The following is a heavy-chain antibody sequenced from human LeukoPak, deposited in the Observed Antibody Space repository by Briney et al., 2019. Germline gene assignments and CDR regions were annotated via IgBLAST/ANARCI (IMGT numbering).Heavy chain of an antibody. D-gene: IGHD3-10*01. V-gene: IGHV4-39*07. J-gene: IGHJ6*02. CDR1: GGSISSSSYY. CDR3: ARDKGLHYYGSGSSYYYGMDV. Sequence: PSETLSLTCTVSGGSISSSSYYWGWIRQPPGKGLEWIGSIYYSGSTYYNPSLKSRVTISVDTSKNQFSLKLSSVTAADTAVYYCARDKGLHYYGSGSSYYYGMDVWGQGTTVTVSS. CDR2: IYYSGST.